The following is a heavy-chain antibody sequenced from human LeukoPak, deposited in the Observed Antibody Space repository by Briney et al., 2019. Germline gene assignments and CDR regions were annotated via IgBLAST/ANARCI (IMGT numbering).Heavy chain of an antibody. V-gene: IGHV4-38-2*01. D-gene: IGHD1-26*01. CDR3: ARRVRGSSLGRYYYYYMDV. CDR1: GYSISSGYY. CDR2: IYHSGST. Sequence: SETLSLTCAVSGYSISSGYYWGWIRQPPGKGLEWIGSIYHSGSTYYNPSLKSRVTISVDTSKNQFSLKLSSVTAADTAVYYCARRVRGSSLGRYYYYYMDVWGKRTTVTVSS. J-gene: IGHJ6*03.